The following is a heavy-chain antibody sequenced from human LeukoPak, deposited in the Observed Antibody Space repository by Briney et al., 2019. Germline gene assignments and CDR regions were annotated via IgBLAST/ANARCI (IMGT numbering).Heavy chain of an antibody. J-gene: IGHJ5*02. CDR2: INHSGST. D-gene: IGHD3-3*01. Sequence: PSETLSLTCAVYGGSFSGYYWSWIRQPPGKGLEWIGEINHSGSTNYNPSLKSRVTISVDTSKNQFSLKLSSVTAADTAVYYCARGGGLRFLEWFRNNWFDPWGQGTLVTVSS. CDR1: GGSFSGYY. CDR3: ARGGGLRFLEWFRNNWFDP. V-gene: IGHV4-34*01.